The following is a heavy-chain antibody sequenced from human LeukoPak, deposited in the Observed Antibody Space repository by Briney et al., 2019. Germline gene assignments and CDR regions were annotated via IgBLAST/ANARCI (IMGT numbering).Heavy chain of an antibody. CDR1: GYTFNSYY. V-gene: IGHV1-46*02. D-gene: IGHD5-18*01. Sequence: GASVKVSCKASGYTFNSYYMHWVRQAPGQGVEWMGIINPSGGSTSYAQKFQGRVTMTRDTSTSTVYMELSSLRSEDMAVYYCARSRYSYGQPLDYWGQGTLVTVSS. J-gene: IGHJ4*02. CDR2: INPSGGST. CDR3: ARSRYSYGQPLDY.